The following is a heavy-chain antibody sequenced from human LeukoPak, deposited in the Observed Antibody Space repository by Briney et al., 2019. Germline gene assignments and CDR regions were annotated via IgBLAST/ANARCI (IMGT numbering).Heavy chain of an antibody. CDR3: ATKLRRGYDHVY. J-gene: IGHJ4*02. CDR2: ISGVGGST. CDR1: GFSFRTYA. D-gene: IGHD5-12*01. Sequence: PGGSLRLSSAAPGFSFRTYAMSRVRQAPRKGLEWVSDISGVGGSTYYADSVKGRFTISRDNSKNTLYLQMTSLRAEDTAVYNCATKLRRGYDHVYWGQGTLVTVSS. V-gene: IGHV3-23*01.